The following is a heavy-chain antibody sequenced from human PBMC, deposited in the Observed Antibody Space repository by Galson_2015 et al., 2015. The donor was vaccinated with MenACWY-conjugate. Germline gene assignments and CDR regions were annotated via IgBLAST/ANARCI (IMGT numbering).Heavy chain of an antibody. Sequence: SLRLSCAASGFTFSSYSMNWVRQAPGKGLEWVSSISSSSSYIYYADSVKGRFTISRDNAKNSLYLQMNSLRAEDTAVYFCARESAAVTNGNSFDIWGLGTMLTVSS. CDR1: GFTFSSYS. D-gene: IGHD2-2*01. V-gene: IGHV3-21*01. CDR2: ISSSSSYI. J-gene: IGHJ3*02. CDR3: ARESAAVTNGNSFDI.